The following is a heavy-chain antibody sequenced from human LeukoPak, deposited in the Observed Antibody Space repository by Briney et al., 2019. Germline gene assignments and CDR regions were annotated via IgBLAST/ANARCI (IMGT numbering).Heavy chain of an antibody. Sequence: ASVKVSCKASGYTFTGYHMYWVRQAPGQGLEWMGWINPNSGGTNYAQKFQGRVTMTRDTSISTAYMELRTLRSDDTAVYYCARDRGRPDAFDIWGQGTMVTVSS. CDR2: INPNSGGT. CDR3: ARDRGRPDAFDI. V-gene: IGHV1-2*02. CDR1: GYTFTGYH. D-gene: IGHD3-16*01. J-gene: IGHJ3*02.